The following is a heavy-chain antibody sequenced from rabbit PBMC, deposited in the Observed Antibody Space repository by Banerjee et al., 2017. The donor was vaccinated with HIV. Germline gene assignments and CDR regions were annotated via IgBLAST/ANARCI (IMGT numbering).Heavy chain of an antibody. Sequence: QSLEESGGDLVQPGASLTLTCKASGIDFSSYYYMCWVRQAPGKGLEWIGCIYTGSGSTYYASWAKGRFTISKTSSTTVALQMTSLTAADTATYFCARAGDYGDWGLWGQGTLVTVS. CDR3: ARAGDYGDWGL. V-gene: IGHV1S40*01. CDR2: IYTGSGST. D-gene: IGHD2-1*01. J-gene: IGHJ4*01. CDR1: GIDFSSYYY.